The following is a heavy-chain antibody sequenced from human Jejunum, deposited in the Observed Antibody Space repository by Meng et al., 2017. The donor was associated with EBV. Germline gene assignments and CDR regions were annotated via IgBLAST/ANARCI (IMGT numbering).Heavy chain of an antibody. D-gene: IGHD5-12*01. CDR2: IYYSGST. J-gene: IGHJ4*02. V-gene: IGHV4-61*01. CDR1: GGSVNSGNVY. CDR3: AGLRYSGYDRAFDY. Sequence: VRGSGHRLVKPSETLSLTCTLSGGSVNSGNVYWSWIRQPPGKGLEWIGYIYYSGSTNYIPSLKSRVTISLDTSKNQFSLKLSSVTAADTAVYYCAGLRYSGYDRAFDYWGQGALVTVSS.